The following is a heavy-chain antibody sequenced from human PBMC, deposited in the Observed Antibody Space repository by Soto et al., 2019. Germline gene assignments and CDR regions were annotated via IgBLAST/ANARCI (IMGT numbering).Heavy chain of an antibody. CDR1: GYTFTNYG. CDR3: ARAGRTPSRWSYNWFDP. Sequence: QVQLVQSGAEVKKPGASVKVSCKASGYTFTNYGISWVRQAPGQGLEWMGWISAYNGNTNYAQKLQGRVTMTTDTSTSTAYMELRSLRSDDTAVYYCARAGRTPSRWSYNWFDPWGQGTLVTVSS. D-gene: IGHD3-10*01. V-gene: IGHV1-18*04. CDR2: ISAYNGNT. J-gene: IGHJ5*02.